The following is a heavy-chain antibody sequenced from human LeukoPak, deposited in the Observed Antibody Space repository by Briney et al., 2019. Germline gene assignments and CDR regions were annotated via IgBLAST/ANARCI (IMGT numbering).Heavy chain of an antibody. CDR2: ISAYNGNT. CDR1: GYTFTSYG. V-gene: IGHV1-18*01. CDR3: ARAPIEVPGSAHWY. J-gene: IGHJ4*02. D-gene: IGHD6-13*01. Sequence: EASVKVSCKASGYTFTSYGISWVRQAPGQGLEWVGWISAYNGNTKYAQKVQGRVTMTTDTSTSTAYMELRSLRSDDTAVYYCARAPIEVPGSAHWYWGQGTLVTVSP.